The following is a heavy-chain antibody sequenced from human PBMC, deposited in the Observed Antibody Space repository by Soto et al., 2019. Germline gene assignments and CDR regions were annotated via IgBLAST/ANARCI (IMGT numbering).Heavy chain of an antibody. CDR1: GGSISSDYN. V-gene: IGHV4-30-4*02. Sequence: NPWDTLSFSGIVSGGSISSDYNMSWIRQSPEKCLEWIGYIYYSGSSYSNPALQSRLSMSLDTSKNQFSLKLRSVTAADTAVYNCARGVARWPGYFDSWGQGALVPVTS. D-gene: IGHD2-15*01. J-gene: IGHJ4*02. CDR2: IYYSGSS. CDR3: ARGVARWPGYFDS.